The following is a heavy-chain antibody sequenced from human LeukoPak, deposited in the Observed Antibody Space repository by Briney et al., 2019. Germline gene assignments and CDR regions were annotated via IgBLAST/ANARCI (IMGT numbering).Heavy chain of an antibody. Sequence: SETLSLTCTVSGGSISSYYWSWIRQPPGKGLEWIGYIYYSGSTNYSPSLKSRVTISVDTSKNQFSLKLSSVTAADTAVYYCASTGGYGYDYWGQGTLVTVSS. CDR1: GGSISSYY. CDR3: ASTGGYGYDY. D-gene: IGHD5-18*01. J-gene: IGHJ4*02. CDR2: IYYSGST. V-gene: IGHV4-59*01.